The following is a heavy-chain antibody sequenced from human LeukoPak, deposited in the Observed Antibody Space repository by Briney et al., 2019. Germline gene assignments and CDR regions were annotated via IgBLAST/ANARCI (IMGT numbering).Heavy chain of an antibody. CDR1: GGSISSYY. Sequence: SETLSLTCTVSGGSISSYYWSWIRQPPGKGLEWIGYIYYSGSTNYNPSLKSRVTISVDTSKKQFSLKLSSVTAADTAVYYCARWLYGSSEWAYFDYWGQGTLVTVSS. V-gene: IGHV4-59*08. D-gene: IGHD6-19*01. J-gene: IGHJ4*01. CDR2: IYYSGST. CDR3: ARWLYGSSEWAYFDY.